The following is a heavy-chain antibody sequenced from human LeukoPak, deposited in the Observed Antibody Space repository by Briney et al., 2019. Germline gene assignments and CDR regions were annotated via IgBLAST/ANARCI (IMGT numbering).Heavy chain of an antibody. CDR3: ARVGSTVTTGIYYYYGMDV. Sequence: PGGSLRLSCAASGFTFSSYWMSWVRQAPGKGLEWVANIKQDGSEKYYVDSVKGRFTISRDNAKNSLYLQMNSLRAEDTAVYYCARVGSTVTTGIYYYYGMDVWGQGTTVTVSS. CDR1: GFTFSSYW. CDR2: IKQDGSEK. D-gene: IGHD4-11*01. J-gene: IGHJ6*02. V-gene: IGHV3-7*01.